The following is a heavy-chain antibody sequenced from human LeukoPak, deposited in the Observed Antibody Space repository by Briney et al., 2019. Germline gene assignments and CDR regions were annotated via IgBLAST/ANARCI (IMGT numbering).Heavy chain of an antibody. CDR1: GYSISSGYY. CDR2: IYHSGST. Sequence: SETLSLTCTVSGYSISSGYYWGWIRQPPGKGLEWIGSIYHSGSTYYNPSLKSRVTISVDTSKNQFPLKLSSVTAADTAVYYCARGIAAAGPAFDYWGQGTLVTVSS. CDR3: ARGIAAAGPAFDY. D-gene: IGHD6-13*01. V-gene: IGHV4-38-2*02. J-gene: IGHJ4*02.